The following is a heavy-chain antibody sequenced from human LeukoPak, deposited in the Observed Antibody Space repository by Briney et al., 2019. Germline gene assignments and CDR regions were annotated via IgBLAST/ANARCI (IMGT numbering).Heavy chain of an antibody. CDR3: ARGDSSGYSPY. Sequence: SETLSLTCAVYGGSFSGYYWSWIRQPPGKGLEWIGEINHSGSTNYNPSLKSRVTILVDTSKNQFSLKLSSVTAADTAVYYCARGDSSGYSPYWGQGTLVTVSS. V-gene: IGHV4-34*01. CDR1: GGSFSGYY. CDR2: INHSGST. J-gene: IGHJ4*02. D-gene: IGHD3-22*01.